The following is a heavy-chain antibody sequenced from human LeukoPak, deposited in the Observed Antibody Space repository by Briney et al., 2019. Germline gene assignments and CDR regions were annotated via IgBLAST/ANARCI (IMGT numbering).Heavy chain of an antibody. CDR2: INHSGST. CDR1: GGTFSGYY. Sequence: SETLSLTCAVNGGTFSGYYWSWIRQPPGKGLEWIGEINHSGSTNYNPSLKSRVTISVDTSKNQFSLKLSSVTAADTAVYYCARGEEWELLYGYWGQGTLVTVSS. V-gene: IGHV4-34*01. CDR3: ARGEEWELLYGY. J-gene: IGHJ4*02. D-gene: IGHD1-26*01.